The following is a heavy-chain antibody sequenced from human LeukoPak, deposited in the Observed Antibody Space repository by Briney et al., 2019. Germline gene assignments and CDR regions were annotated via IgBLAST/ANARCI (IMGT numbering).Heavy chain of an antibody. CDR3: ARELTGEAMNV. CDR2: INQDGSQK. CDR1: GFTFSDYW. Sequence: GGSLRLSCAASGFTFSDYWMHWVRQAPGKGLEWVANINQDGSQKYYVDSVKGRFTISRDNAKNSLYLQMNSLRAEDTAVYFCARELTGEAMNVWGQGTTVTVSS. D-gene: IGHD7-27*01. J-gene: IGHJ6*02. V-gene: IGHV3-7*01.